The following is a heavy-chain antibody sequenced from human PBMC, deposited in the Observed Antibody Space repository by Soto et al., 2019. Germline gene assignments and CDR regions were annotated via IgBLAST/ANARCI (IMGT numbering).Heavy chain of an antibody. CDR3: ARGPPFH. D-gene: IGHD3-16*01. J-gene: IGHJ4*02. Sequence: SETLSLTCTVSGVSISSGGYYWSWIRQTPGKGLEWIGYIYHSGSTYYNPSLKSRVTISVDRSKNQFSLKLSSVTAADTAVYYCARGPPFHWGQGTLVTAPQ. CDR2: IYHSGST. V-gene: IGHV4-30-2*01. CDR1: GVSISSGGYY.